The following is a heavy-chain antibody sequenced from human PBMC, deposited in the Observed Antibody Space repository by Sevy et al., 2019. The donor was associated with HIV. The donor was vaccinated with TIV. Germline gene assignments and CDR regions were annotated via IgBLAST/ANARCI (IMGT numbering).Heavy chain of an antibody. D-gene: IGHD1-1*01. J-gene: IGHJ6*02. CDR2: IWYDGSNK. CDR3: ARLGRQRYAVDF. Sequence: GGSLRLSCAASGFSFSNYGMHWVRRAPGKGLEWVAIIWYDGSNKYYADSVKGRFTISRDNSKNTLFLQMGSLRVEDTAVYDGARLGRQRYAVDFWCQGTTVTVSS. V-gene: IGHV3-33*01. CDR1: GFSFSNYG.